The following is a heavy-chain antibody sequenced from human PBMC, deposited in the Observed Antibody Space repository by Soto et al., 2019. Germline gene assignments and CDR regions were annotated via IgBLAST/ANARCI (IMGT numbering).Heavy chain of an antibody. Sequence: GASVKVSCKASGYTFTSYDINWVRQATGQGLEWMGWMNPNSGNTGYAQKFQGRVTMTRNTSISTAYMELSSLRSEDTAVYYCARAPRISIAAPYYYYGMDVWGQGTTVTVSS. V-gene: IGHV1-8*01. D-gene: IGHD3-9*01. J-gene: IGHJ6*02. CDR3: ARAPRISIAAPYYYYGMDV. CDR2: MNPNSGNT. CDR1: GYTFTSYD.